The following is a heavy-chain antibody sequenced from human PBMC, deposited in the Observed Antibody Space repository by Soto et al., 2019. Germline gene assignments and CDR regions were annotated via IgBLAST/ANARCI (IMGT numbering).Heavy chain of an antibody. D-gene: IGHD3-16*01. CDR1: GFTFSRYA. V-gene: IGHV3-23*01. Sequence: EVQLLESGGDVVRPGGSLRLSCSASGFTFSRYAMGWVRQAPGKGLEWVAGVSRSGNYTFYEDSVRGRFSISRDNSRDTVDLYMNALRGDDTAVYFCVKYTVTEDLGESWGQGTLVSVSS. CDR2: VSRSGNYT. CDR3: VKYTVTEDLGES. J-gene: IGHJ5*02.